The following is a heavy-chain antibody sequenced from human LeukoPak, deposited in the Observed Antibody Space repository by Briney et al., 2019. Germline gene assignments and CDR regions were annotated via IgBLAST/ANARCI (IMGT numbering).Heavy chain of an antibody. V-gene: IGHV4-34*01. CDR2: INHSGST. J-gene: IGHJ4*02. D-gene: IGHD6-6*01. CDR3: ARAGIVARRGGVFDY. CDR1: GGSFSGYY. Sequence: SETLSLTCAVYGGSFSGYYWSWIRQPPGKGLEWIGEINHSGSTNYNPSLKSRVTISVDTSKNQFSLRLSSVTAADTAVYYCARAGIVARRGGVFDYWGQGTLVTVPS.